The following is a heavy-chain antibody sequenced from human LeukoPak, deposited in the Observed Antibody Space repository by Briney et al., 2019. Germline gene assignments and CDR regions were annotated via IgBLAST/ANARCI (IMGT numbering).Heavy chain of an antibody. J-gene: IGHJ5*02. V-gene: IGHV1-2*02. CDR1: GYTFTGHF. CDR2: ISPNSGAT. CDR3: ARGSQENWNDFGWFDP. D-gene: IGHD1-1*01. Sequence: ASVKVSCKASGYTFTGHFMHWVRQTPGQGLEWVGWISPNSGATNYAVRFQGRISITSDTSSSTAYMELSRLRPAETAVYYCARGSQENWNDFGWFDPWGQGTLVTVSS.